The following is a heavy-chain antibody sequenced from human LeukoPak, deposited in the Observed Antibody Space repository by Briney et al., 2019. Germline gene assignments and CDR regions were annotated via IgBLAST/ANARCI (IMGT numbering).Heavy chain of an antibody. CDR2: ISVYNGNT. CDR1: GYTFSSKG. CDR3: ARDINAYGDSPSDY. Sequence: GASVKVSCKTSGYTFSSKGITWVRQAPAQGLEWMGWISVYNGNTKYAQKLQGRVTMTTDTSTTTAYMELRSLRSDDTAMYYCARDINAYGDSPSDYWGQGTLVTVSS. J-gene: IGHJ4*02. D-gene: IGHD4-17*01. V-gene: IGHV1-18*01.